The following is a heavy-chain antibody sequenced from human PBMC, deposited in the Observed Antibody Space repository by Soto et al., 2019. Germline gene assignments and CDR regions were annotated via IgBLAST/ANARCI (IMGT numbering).Heavy chain of an antibody. CDR2: ISYDGSNK. Sequence: GGSLRLSCAASGXTFSSYGMHWVRQAPGKGLEWVAVISYDGSNKYYADSVKGRFTISRDNSKNTLYLQMNSLRAEDTAVYYCAKDSFAVPAASANWFDPWGQGTLVTVSS. CDR3: AKDSFAVPAASANWFDP. D-gene: IGHD2-2*01. V-gene: IGHV3-30*18. J-gene: IGHJ5*02. CDR1: GXTFSSYG.